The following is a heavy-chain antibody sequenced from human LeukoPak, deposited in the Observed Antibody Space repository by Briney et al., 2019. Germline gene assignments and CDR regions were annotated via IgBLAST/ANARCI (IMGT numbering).Heavy chain of an antibody. J-gene: IGHJ3*02. CDR1: GFTFSSYA. CDR3: AKVGYYDSSGYYRDGAFDI. CDR2: ISGSSGST. Sequence: TGGSLRLSCAASGFTFSSYAISWVRQAPGKGLEWVSAISGSSGSTYYADSVKDRFTISRDNSKNTLYLQMNSLRAEDTAVYYCAKVGYYDSSGYYRDGAFDIWGQRTMVTVSS. D-gene: IGHD3-22*01. V-gene: IGHV3-23*01.